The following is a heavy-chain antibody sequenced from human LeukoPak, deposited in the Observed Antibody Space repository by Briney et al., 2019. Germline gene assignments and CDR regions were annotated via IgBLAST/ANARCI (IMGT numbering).Heavy chain of an antibody. J-gene: IGHJ6*02. CDR3: ARDDTMVRGVIIRYYYYGMDV. D-gene: IGHD3-10*01. Sequence: GGSLRLSCAASGFTFSSYAMHWVRQAPGKGLEWVAVISYDGSNKYYADSVKGRFTISRDNSKNTLYLQMNSLRAEDTAVYYCARDDTMVRGVIIRYYYYGMDVWGQGTTVTVSS. V-gene: IGHV3-30-3*01. CDR2: ISYDGSNK. CDR1: GFTFSSYA.